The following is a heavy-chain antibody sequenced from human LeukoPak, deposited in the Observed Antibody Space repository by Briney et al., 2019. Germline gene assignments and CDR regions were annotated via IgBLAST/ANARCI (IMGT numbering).Heavy chain of an antibody. CDR3: ARYGPGSGTFSTPWYFAY. Sequence: SETLSLTCSVSGGSFSGYYWTWLRQPPGMGLEWVGEINLSGTTNYNPSLMSRVTISADTSKNQFSLKLSSVTAADTAMYYCARYGPGSGTFSTPWYFAYWGQGTLVTVSS. V-gene: IGHV4-34*01. CDR2: INLSGTT. CDR1: GGSFSGYY. D-gene: IGHD1-26*01. J-gene: IGHJ4*02.